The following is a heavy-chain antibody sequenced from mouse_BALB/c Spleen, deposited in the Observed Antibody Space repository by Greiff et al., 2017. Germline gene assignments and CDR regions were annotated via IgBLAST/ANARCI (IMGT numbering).Heavy chain of an antibody. CDR2: ISSGSSTI. CDR3: ARTDVRHAMDY. Sequence: EVKVVDSGGGLVQPGGSRKLSCAASGFTFSSFGMHWVRQAPEKGLEWVAYISSGSSTIYYADTVKGRFTISRDNPKNTLFLQMTSLRSEDTAMYYGARTDVRHAMDYWGQGTSVTVSS. J-gene: IGHJ4*01. V-gene: IGHV5-17*02. D-gene: IGHD1-2*01. CDR1: GFTFSSFG.